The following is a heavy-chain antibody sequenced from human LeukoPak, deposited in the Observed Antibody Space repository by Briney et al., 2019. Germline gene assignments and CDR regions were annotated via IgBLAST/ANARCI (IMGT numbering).Heavy chain of an antibody. Sequence: GGSLRLSCVASGFTFSDYWMQWFRQAPGQRPVWVSRIDIDGSHATYADSVMGRFTISRDNAKNTLYLQMDSLRAEDTAMYYCARDPYGPWGQGTLVIVSS. CDR1: GFTFSDYW. J-gene: IGHJ5*02. CDR3: ARDPYGP. V-gene: IGHV3-74*01. CDR2: IDIDGSHA. D-gene: IGHD4-17*01.